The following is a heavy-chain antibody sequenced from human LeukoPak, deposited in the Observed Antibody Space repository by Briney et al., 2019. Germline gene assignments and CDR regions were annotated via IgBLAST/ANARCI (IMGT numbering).Heavy chain of an antibody. CDR2: IRYEGSNK. CDR3: AKESATPGGAYYYYMDV. V-gene: IGHV3-30*02. CDR1: RFTFSSYV. J-gene: IGHJ6*03. Sequence: GGSLRLSCAAPRFTFSSYVMHWVRQAPGKRLEWVSFIRYEGSNKNYADSVKGRFTISRDNAKNTLYLQMNSPRDEDTAVYYIAKESATPGGAYYYYMDVWGKGTTVPVSS. D-gene: IGHD3-16*01.